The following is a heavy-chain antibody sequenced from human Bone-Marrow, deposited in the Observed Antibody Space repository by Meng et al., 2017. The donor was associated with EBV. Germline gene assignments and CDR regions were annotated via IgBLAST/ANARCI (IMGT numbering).Heavy chain of an antibody. CDR1: GGCLSDCN. CDR3: ARFAGEVAEPGGVDY. CDR2: INDSGST. V-gene: IGHV4-34*01. D-gene: IGHD2-15*01. Sequence: QLQRPQSGAGQLQPSGSLSRTCAVYGGCLSDCNWSWNRQPQGKGVKWIREINDSGSTNSTPYITSRVTIAVDTSKNQFTLKLSSVTAADTDVYYCARFAGEVAEPGGVDYWGQGTLVTVSS. J-gene: IGHJ4*02.